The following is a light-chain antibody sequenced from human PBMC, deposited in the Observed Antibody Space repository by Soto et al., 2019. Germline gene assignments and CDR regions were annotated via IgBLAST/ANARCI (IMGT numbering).Light chain of an antibody. Sequence: EIVLTQSPGTLSLSPGERATLSCRASQSINNAYLAWYQQKPGQPPRLLIYGASNRATGIPDRFSGSGSGTDFTVTISRLEPDDVAVYYCQQYGSTPLTFGGGTKVEIK. V-gene: IGKV3-20*01. CDR2: GAS. CDR1: QSINNAY. J-gene: IGKJ4*01. CDR3: QQYGSTPLT.